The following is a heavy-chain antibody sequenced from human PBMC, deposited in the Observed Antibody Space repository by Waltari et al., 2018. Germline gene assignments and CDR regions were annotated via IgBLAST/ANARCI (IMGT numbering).Heavy chain of an antibody. J-gene: IGHJ4*02. CDR1: GGSISSSSYY. V-gene: IGHV4-39*01. D-gene: IGHD5-12*01. Sequence: QLQLQESGPGLVKPSETLSLTCTVSGGSISSSSYYWGWIRQPPGKGREWIGSIYYSGSTYYNPSLKSRVTRSVDTSKNQFSLNLSSVTAADTAVYYCARQEIVATIDYCGQGTLVTVSS. CDR3: ARQEIVATIDY. CDR2: IYYSGST.